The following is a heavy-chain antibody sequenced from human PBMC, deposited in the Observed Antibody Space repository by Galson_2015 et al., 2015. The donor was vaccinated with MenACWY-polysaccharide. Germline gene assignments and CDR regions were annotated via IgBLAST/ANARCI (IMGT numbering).Heavy chain of an antibody. CDR2: ITPIFETA. CDR1: GGTFSSYG. J-gene: IGHJ4*02. V-gene: IGHV1-69*13. D-gene: IGHD4-23*01. Sequence: SVKVSCKVSGGTFSSYGIIWVRQAPGQGLECMGGITPIFETANYAPNFQDRVTIAADDSTSTTYMEMSNLRFEDTAVYYCARLSTVASSGGFGSWGQGTLVTVSS. CDR3: ARLSTVASSGGFGS.